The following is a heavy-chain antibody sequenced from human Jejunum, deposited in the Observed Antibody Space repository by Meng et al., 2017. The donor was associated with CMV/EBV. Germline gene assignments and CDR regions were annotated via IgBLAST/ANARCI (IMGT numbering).Heavy chain of an antibody. CDR3: ARGGYDFWTDYLHY. Sequence: GLPLSSYYMYWVRQAPGKGLEWVSRINSDGTITYYADSVKGRFTISRDNAKNTLYLQMDSLRAEDTATYYCARGGYDFWTDYLHYWGQGTLVTVSS. J-gene: IGHJ4*02. CDR2: INSDGTIT. D-gene: IGHD3/OR15-3a*01. V-gene: IGHV3-74*01. CDR1: GLPLSSYY.